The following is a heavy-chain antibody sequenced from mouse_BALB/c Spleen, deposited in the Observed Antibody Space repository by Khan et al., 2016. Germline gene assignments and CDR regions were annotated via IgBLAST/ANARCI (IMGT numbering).Heavy chain of an antibody. CDR2: IHYSGST. V-gene: IGHV3-1*02. CDR3: ATSTSGYWYYFDY. J-gene: IGHJ2*01. CDR1: GYSIPLHYS. D-gene: IGHD3-1*01. Sequence: EVQLQESGPDLVKPSQSLSLTCTVTGYSIPLHYSWHWIRHFPGNKLEWMGYIHYSGSTNYNPSLKSRISITRDTSKNQFFLQLNSVTTEDTATYYCATSTSGYWYYFDYWGQGTTLTVSS.